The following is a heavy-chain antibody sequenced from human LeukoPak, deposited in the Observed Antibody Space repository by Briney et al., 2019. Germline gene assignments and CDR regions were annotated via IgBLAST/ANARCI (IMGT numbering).Heavy chain of an antibody. J-gene: IGHJ4*02. V-gene: IGHV3-23*01. CDR1: GFSFSMYS. CDR3: ARRAGGYSHPYDY. CDR2: ISDNGAVT. Sequence: GGSLRLSCAASGFSFSMYSMSWIRQAPGKGLEWVSVISDNGAVTFYGDSVKGRFTISRDNSKNTLYLQMNSLRAEDTAVYYCARRAGGYSHPYDYWGQGILVTVSS. D-gene: IGHD4-23*01.